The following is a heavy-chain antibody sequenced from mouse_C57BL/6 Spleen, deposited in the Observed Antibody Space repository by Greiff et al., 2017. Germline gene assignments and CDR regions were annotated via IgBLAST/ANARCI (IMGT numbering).Heavy chain of an antibody. J-gene: IGHJ2*01. Sequence: VQLQQSGAELVKPGASVKISCKASGYAFSSYWMNWVKQRPGKGLEWIGQIYPGDGDTNYNGKFKGKATLTADKSSSTAYMQLSSLTSEDSAVYFCARGAFPNYFDYWGQGTTLTVSS. V-gene: IGHV1-80*01. CDR2: IYPGDGDT. CDR1: GYAFSSYW. CDR3: ARGAFPNYFDY.